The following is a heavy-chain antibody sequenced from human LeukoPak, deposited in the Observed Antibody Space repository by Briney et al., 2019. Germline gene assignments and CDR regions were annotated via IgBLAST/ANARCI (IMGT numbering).Heavy chain of an antibody. CDR2: MNPNSGNT. D-gene: IGHD3-22*01. J-gene: IGHJ3*02. CDR1: GYTFTSYD. Sequence: ASVKVSCKASGYTFTSYDISWVRQATGQGLEWMGWMNPNSGNTGYAQKFQGRVTMTRNTSISTAYLELSSLRSEDTAVYYCARDRVIVGPSDGFDIWGQGTMVTVSS. CDR3: ARDRVIVGPSDGFDI. V-gene: IGHV1-8*01.